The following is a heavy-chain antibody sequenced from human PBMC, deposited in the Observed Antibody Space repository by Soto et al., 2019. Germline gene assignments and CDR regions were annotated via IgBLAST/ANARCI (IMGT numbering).Heavy chain of an antibody. J-gene: IGHJ3*01. Sequence: ASVKVSCKASGYTFTSYGISWVRQAPGQGLEWMGWISAYNGNTNYAQKLQGRVTMTTDTSTSTAYMELRSLRSDDTAVYYCARGRGVVIPAGTPDAFDVWGQGTKVTVS. D-gene: IGHD6-13*01. V-gene: IGHV1-18*04. CDR2: ISAYNGNT. CDR1: GYTFTSYG. CDR3: ARGRGVVIPAGTPDAFDV.